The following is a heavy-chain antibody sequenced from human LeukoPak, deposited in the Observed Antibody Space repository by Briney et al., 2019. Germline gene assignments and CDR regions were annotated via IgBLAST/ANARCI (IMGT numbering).Heavy chain of an antibody. Sequence: SETLSLTCTVSGYSITSDYYWGWIRQSPGKGLEWIGSIYHSGVTYFNPSLKSRITLSIDTSKNQFSLQLSSVTAADTALYYCVRSGPYIKEGFDYWGQGTLVTVSS. D-gene: IGHD1-26*01. CDR2: IYHSGVT. V-gene: IGHV4-38-2*02. CDR1: GYSITSDYY. J-gene: IGHJ4*01. CDR3: VRSGPYIKEGFDY.